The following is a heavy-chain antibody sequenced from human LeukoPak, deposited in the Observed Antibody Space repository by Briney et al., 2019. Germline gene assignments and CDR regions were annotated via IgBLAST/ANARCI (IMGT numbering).Heavy chain of an antibody. CDR2: INPNSGDT. J-gene: IGHJ2*01. D-gene: IGHD4-17*01. CDR3: VRALTTVATWLYL. V-gene: IGHV1-2*02. Sequence: ASVKVSCKASGYTFTVYLMHWVRQAPGQGLEWMGWINPNSGDTKYAQKFQGRVTMTRDTSISTAYMELSRLRSDDTAVYYCVRALTTVATWLYLWGRGTLVTVSS. CDR1: GYTFTVYL.